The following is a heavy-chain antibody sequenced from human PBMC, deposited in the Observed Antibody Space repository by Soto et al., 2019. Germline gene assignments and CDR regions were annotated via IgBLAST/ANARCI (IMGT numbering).Heavy chain of an antibody. V-gene: IGHV3-30-3*01. Sequence: PGGSLRLSCAASGFTFSSYAMHWVRQAPGKGLEWVAVTSYDGSNKYYADSVKGRFTISRDNSKNTLYLQMNSLRAEDTAVYYCARAYEGRSFDFWGQGTLVTVSS. CDR1: GFTFSSYA. J-gene: IGHJ4*02. D-gene: IGHD3-16*01. CDR3: ARAYEGRSFDF. CDR2: TSYDGSNK.